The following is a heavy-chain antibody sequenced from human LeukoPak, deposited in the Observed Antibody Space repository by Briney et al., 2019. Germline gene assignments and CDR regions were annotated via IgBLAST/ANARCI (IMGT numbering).Heavy chain of an antibody. J-gene: IGHJ4*02. CDR3: ARYPSSGWYYFDY. D-gene: IGHD6-19*01. V-gene: IGHV3-53*01. CDR2: IYSGGST. Sequence: PGGSLRLSCAASGFTVSSNYVSWVRQAPGKGLEWVSVIYSGGSTYYADSVKGRFTISRDNSKNTLYLQMNSLRAEDTAVYYCARYPSSGWYYFDYWGQGTLVTVSS. CDR1: GFTVSSNY.